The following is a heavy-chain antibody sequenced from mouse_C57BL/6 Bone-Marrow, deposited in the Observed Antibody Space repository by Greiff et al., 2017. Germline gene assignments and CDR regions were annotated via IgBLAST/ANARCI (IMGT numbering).Heavy chain of an antibody. CDR2: IDPSDSYP. D-gene: IGHD3-1*01. Sequence: QVQLQQPGAELVKPGASVKLSCKASGYTFTSYWMQWVKQRPGQGLEWIGEIDPSDSYPNYNQKFKGKATLTVDTSSSTAYMQLSSLTSEDSAVYYGASEWRGPWFAYWGQGTMVTVSA. V-gene: IGHV1-50*01. J-gene: IGHJ3*01. CDR3: ASEWRGPWFAY. CDR1: GYTFTSYW.